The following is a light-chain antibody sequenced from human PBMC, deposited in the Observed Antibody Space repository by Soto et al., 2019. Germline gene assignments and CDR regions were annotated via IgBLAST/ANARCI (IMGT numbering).Light chain of an antibody. Sequence: QSALTQPPSASGSPGQSVTISCTGTSSDVGGYKYVSWYQQHPGKAPKLMIYEVSKRPSGVPDRFSGSKSGNTASLTVPGLQAEDEADYYCSSYAGSILGVFGGGTKLTVL. V-gene: IGLV2-8*01. CDR2: EVS. CDR1: SSDVGGYKY. J-gene: IGLJ3*02. CDR3: SSYAGSILGV.